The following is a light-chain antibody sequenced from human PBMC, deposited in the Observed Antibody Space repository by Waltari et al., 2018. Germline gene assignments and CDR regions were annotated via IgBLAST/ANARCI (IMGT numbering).Light chain of an antibody. CDR1: SSNIGSHT. CDR2: SND. Sequence: QSVLTQPPSASGTPGQRVTISCSGSSSNIGSHTLNWYQQLPGTAPKLLIYSNDQRPSGVPDRFSGSKSGTSASLAISGLQSEDEADYYCAAWDDRLNGHVFGGGTKLTVL. J-gene: IGLJ2*01. CDR3: AAWDDRLNGHV. V-gene: IGLV1-44*01.